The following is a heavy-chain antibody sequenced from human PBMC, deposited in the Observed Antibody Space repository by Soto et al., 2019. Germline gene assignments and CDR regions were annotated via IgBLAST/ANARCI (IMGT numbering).Heavy chain of an antibody. D-gene: IGHD3-9*01. CDR1: GYSFTIYF. CDR3: ARSHYDILTGYHSPAGYSYYGMDV. V-gene: IGHV1-2*04. CDR2: INPNSGGT. Sequence: LVNGAWKAAGYSFTIYFVQWGRQATGQGLEWMGWINPNSGGTNYAQKFQGWVTMTRDTSISTAYMELSRLRSDDTAVYYCARSHYDILTGYHSPAGYSYYGMDVWGQGTTVTVSS. J-gene: IGHJ6*02.